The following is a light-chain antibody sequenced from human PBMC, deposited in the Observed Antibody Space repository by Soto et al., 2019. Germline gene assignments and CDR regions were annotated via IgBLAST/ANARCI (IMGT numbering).Light chain of an antibody. J-gene: IGKJ5*01. CDR2: DAS. Sequence: EIWLTQSPATLSLSPGDRATLSCWASQSISSHLDWYQKRTGQVVRLLIYDASHRATGIPVRLSGSGYGTDLTITINNIQTEEFEVYYCQQRHMWPITFGHGTRLEIK. CDR3: QQRHMWPIT. V-gene: IGKV3-11*01. CDR1: QSISSH.